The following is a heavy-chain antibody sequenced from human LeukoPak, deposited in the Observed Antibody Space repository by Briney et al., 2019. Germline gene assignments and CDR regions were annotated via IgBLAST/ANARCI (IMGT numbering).Heavy chain of an antibody. D-gene: IGHD3-9*01. CDR3: AREKGYDILTGYYAGGIDY. V-gene: IGHV4-39*02. J-gene: IGHJ4*02. Sequence: SETLSLTCTVSGGSISSSSYYWGWIRQPPGKGLEWIGSIYYSGSTYYNPSLKSRVTISVDTSKNQFSLKLSSVTAADTAVYYCAREKGYDILTGYYAGGIDYWGQGTLVTVSS. CDR2: IYYSGST. CDR1: GGSISSSSYY.